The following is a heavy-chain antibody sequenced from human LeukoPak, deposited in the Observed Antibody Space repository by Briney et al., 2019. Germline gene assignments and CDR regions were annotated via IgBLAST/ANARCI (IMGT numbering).Heavy chain of an antibody. V-gene: IGHV1-18*01. CDR3: ARDRARSAMAREFQH. CDR2: ISAYNGHT. Sequence: SVMLSCKASGYSFTSYGFSWVRQAPGQGLEWMGWISAYNGHTEYAQKFQGRVTMTTDTSTSTAYMELRSLRSDDTAVYFCARDRARSAMAREFQHWGQGTHVTVSS. D-gene: IGHD2-2*01. CDR1: GYSFTSYG. J-gene: IGHJ1*01.